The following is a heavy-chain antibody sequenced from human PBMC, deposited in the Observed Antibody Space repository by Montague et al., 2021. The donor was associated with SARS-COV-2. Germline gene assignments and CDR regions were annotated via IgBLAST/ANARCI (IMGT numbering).Heavy chain of an antibody. V-gene: IGHV6-1*01. CDR3: ARDPRYSLGWSFDY. CDR1: GDSVSSKTAA. J-gene: IGHJ4*02. D-gene: IGHD6-19*01. Sequence: CAISGDSVSSKTAACNWIRQSPSSGLEWLGRTYYRSKWYYDYAVSVKSRMTISPDTSKNQFSLQLSSVTPEDRAVYYCARDPRYSLGWSFDYWGQGTLVTVSA. CDR2: TYYRSKWYY.